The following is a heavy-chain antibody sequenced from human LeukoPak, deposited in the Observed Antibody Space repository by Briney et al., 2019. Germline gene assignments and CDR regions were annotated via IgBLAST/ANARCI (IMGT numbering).Heavy chain of an antibody. J-gene: IGHJ3*02. CDR2: IYYSGST. Sequence: PSETLSLTCTVSGGSISSSSYYWGWIRQPPGKGLERIGSIYYSGSTYYNPSLKSQVTISVDTSKNQFSLKLSSVTAADTAVYYCARHLRSARDAFDIWGQGTMVTVSS. CDR3: ARHLRSARDAFDI. V-gene: IGHV4-39*01. CDR1: GGSISSSSYY.